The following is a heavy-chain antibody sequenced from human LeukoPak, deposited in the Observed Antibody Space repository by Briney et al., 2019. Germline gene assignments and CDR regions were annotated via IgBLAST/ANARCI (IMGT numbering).Heavy chain of an antibody. V-gene: IGHV3-74*01. CDR3: ARGGSAWNDY. D-gene: IGHD1-1*01. CDR1: GFTFSSYW. CDR2: SDSDGTGT. Sequence: PGGSLRLSCAASGFTFSSYWMSWVRQAPGKGLVWVSRSDSDGTGTSYADSVKGRFTISRDNAKNTLYLQMDSLRVEDTAVYYCARGGSAWNDYWGQGALVTVSS. J-gene: IGHJ4*02.